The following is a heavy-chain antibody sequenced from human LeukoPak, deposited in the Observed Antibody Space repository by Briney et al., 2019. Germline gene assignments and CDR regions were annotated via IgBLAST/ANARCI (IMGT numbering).Heavy chain of an antibody. J-gene: IGHJ4*02. CDR1: GFTFSTYN. CDR2: ISSTSTSI. Sequence: GGSLRLSCAASGFTFSTYNMNWVRQAPGKGLEWVAFISSTSTSIYYADSVKGRFTISRDNGKNSLSLHMDSLRAEDTAVYYCARLSTATDYFDTRGQRTPV. CDR3: ARLSTATDYFDT. V-gene: IGHV3-21*01. D-gene: IGHD5-12*01.